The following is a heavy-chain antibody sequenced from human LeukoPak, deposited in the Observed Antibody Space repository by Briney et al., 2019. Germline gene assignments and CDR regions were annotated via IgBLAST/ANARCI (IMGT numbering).Heavy chain of an antibody. CDR1: GGSISSGGCY. Sequence: SETLSLTCTVSGGSISSGGCYWSWIRQHPGKGLEWIGYIYYSGSTYYNPSLKSRVTISVDTSKNQFSLKLSSVTAADTAVYYCARASSTMVRGVDDYWGQGTLVTVSS. J-gene: IGHJ4*02. CDR3: ARASSTMVRGVDDY. D-gene: IGHD3-10*01. CDR2: IYYSGST. V-gene: IGHV4-31*03.